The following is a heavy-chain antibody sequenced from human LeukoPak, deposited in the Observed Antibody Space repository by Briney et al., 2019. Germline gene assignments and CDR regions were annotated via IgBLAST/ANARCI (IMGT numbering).Heavy chain of an antibody. J-gene: IGHJ4*02. Sequence: GESLKISCKGSGYTFTKDWIGWVRQTPDKGLEWMAMIYPGDSDIKYSPSFQGQVSISVDKSINTAYLQWSSLKASDTAMYYCVTGWRGDFYDPAHSWGQGTLVTVSA. CDR2: IYPGDSDI. D-gene: IGHD2/OR15-2a*01. V-gene: IGHV5-51*01. CDR3: VTGWRGDFYDPAHS. CDR1: GYTFTKDW.